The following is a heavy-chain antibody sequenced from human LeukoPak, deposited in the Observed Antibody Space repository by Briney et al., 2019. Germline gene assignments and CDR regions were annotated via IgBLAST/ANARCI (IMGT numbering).Heavy chain of an antibody. CDR3: ASLGEMATIDY. V-gene: IGHV4-59*01. Sequence: SETLSLTCTVSGGSISSYYWSWLRQPPGKGLEGIGYIYYSGSTNYNPSLKSRVTISVDTSKNRFSLKLSSVTAADTAVYYCASLGEMATIDYWGQGTLVTVSS. CDR2: IYYSGST. J-gene: IGHJ4*02. D-gene: IGHD5-24*01. CDR1: GGSISSYY.